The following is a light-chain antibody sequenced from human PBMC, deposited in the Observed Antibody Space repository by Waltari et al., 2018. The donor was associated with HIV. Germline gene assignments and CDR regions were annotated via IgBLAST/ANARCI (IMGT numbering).Light chain of an antibody. CDR3: LLYYGGAQV. CDR2: STS. V-gene: IGLV7-43*01. CDR1: TGAVTSGYY. J-gene: IGLJ2*01. Sequence: QTVVTQEPSLTVSPGGTVTLTCASSTGAVTSGYYPNWFQQKPGQATRALIYSTSNTHSWTPARFSGSLLGGKAALTLSGVQPEDEAEYYCLLYYGGAQVFGGGTKLTVL.